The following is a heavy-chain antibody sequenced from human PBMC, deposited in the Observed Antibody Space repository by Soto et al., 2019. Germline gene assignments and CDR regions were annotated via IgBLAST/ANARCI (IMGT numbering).Heavy chain of an antibody. CDR2: IIPILGIA. D-gene: IGHD2-15*01. CDR3: ARNLGGPNDAFDI. Sequence: SVKVSCKASGGTFSSYTISWVQQAPGQGLEWMGRIIPILGIANYAQKFQGRVTITADKSTSTAYMELSSLRSEDTAVYYCARNLGGPNDAFDIWGQGTMVTVSS. V-gene: IGHV1-69*02. J-gene: IGHJ3*02. CDR1: GGTFSSYT.